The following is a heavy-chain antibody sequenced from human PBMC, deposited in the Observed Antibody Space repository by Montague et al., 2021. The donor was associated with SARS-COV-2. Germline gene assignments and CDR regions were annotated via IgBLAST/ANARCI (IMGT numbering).Heavy chain of an antibody. J-gene: IGHJ6*02. Sequence: SETLSLTCTVSGGSISSYYWSWIRQPPGKGLEWIGYIYYSGSTNYNPSPKSRVTISVDTSKNQFSLKLSSVTAADTAVYYCTRDSRTSGWGYWYHGLDVWGQGTTVIVSS. CDR3: TRDSRTSGWGYWYHGLDV. D-gene: IGHD6-19*01. CDR2: IYYSGST. V-gene: IGHV4-59*01. CDR1: GGSISSYY.